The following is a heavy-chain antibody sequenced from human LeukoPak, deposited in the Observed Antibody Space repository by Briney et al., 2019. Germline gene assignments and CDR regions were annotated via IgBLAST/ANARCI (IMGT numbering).Heavy chain of an antibody. D-gene: IGHD1-1*01. CDR2: ISYDGSNK. J-gene: IGHJ5*02. V-gene: IGHV3-30-3*01. CDR3: ARQRTTGTNWFDP. CDR1: GFTFSSYA. Sequence: GRSLRLSCAASGFTFSSYAMHWVRQAPGKGLEWVAVISYDGSNKYYADSVKGRFTISRDNSKNTLYLQMNSLRAEDTAVYYCARQRTTGTNWFDPWGQGTLVTVSS.